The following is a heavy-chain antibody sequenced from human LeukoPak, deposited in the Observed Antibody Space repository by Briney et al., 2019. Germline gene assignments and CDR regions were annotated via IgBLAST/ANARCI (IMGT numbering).Heavy chain of an antibody. CDR1: GGSISSGSYY. V-gene: IGHV4-61*02. CDR3: ARGIITMIVDDAFDI. D-gene: IGHD3-22*01. Sequence: SQTLSLTCTVSGGSISSGSYYWSWIRQPAGKGLEWIGRIYTSGSTNYNPSRKSRVTISVDTSKNQFSLKLSSVTAADTAVYYCARGIITMIVDDAFDIWGQGTMVTVSS. CDR2: IYTSGST. J-gene: IGHJ3*02.